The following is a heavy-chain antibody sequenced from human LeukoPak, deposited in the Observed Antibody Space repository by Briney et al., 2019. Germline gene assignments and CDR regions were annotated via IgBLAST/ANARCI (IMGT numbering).Heavy chain of an antibody. J-gene: IGHJ4*02. Sequence: PGGSLRLSCVASGFTFNTYAMSWVRQAPGKGLEWVANIKEDGSEKYYVDSVKGRFTISRDSAKNSLYLQMNSLRVEDTAVYYCARDHNYGSDYWGQGTLVTVSS. CDR1: GFTFNTYA. D-gene: IGHD5-18*01. V-gene: IGHV3-7*03. CDR2: IKEDGSEK. CDR3: ARDHNYGSDY.